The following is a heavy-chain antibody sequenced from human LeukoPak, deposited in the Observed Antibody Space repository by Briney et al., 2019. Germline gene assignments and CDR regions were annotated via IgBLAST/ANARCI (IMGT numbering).Heavy chain of an antibody. CDR1: GVSINTCCYY. V-gene: IGHV4-61*01. CDR3: ARGRSYGFDFDS. Sequence: SETLSLTCDVPGVSINTCCYYWTWIRQPPGKGLECIGYKYYSGSTRYNSSLRSRLTISLDSSKNQFSLRLTSVTAADTAVYYCARGRSYGFDFDSWGPGTLVIVSS. D-gene: IGHD5-18*01. CDR2: KYYSGST. J-gene: IGHJ4*02.